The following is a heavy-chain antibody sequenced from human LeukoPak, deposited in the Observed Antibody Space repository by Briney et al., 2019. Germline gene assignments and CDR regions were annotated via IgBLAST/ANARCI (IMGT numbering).Heavy chain of an antibody. CDR1: GGSISGYY. CDR3: ARIEAVTRGYNHAYYFDY. Sequence: PSETLSLTCTVSGGSISGYYWSWTRQPPGKGLEWIGEINHSGSTNYNPSLKSRVTISVDTPKKQFSLKLRTATAADTAVYYCARIEAVTRGYNHAYYFDYWGQGTLATVSS. CDR2: INHSGST. V-gene: IGHV4-34*01. D-gene: IGHD5-18*01. J-gene: IGHJ4*02.